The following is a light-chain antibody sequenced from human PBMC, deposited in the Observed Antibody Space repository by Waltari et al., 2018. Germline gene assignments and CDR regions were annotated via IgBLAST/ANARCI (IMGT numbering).Light chain of an antibody. J-gene: IGLJ3*02. CDR1: NLGHNN. CDR3: QVWDSSRHHWV. CDR2: DDT. V-gene: IGLV3-21*02. Sequence: SYVLTQAPSVSVAPGQTASVPCGGDNLGHNNVHWYRPKPGQAPVLVVHDDTARPSGIPARLSGSNFGNTATLTISRVEAGDEADYYCQVWDSSRHHWVFGGGTTLTVL.